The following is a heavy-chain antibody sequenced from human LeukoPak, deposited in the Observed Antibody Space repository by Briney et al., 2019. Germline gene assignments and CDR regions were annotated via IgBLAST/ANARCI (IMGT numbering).Heavy chain of an antibody. CDR2: IRYDGSNK. J-gene: IGHJ6*03. CDR1: GFTFSSYD. Sequence: PGGSLRLSCAASGFTFSSYDIHWVRQAPGKGLEWVAFIRYDGSNKYYADSVKGRFTISRDNSKNTLYLQMNSLRAEDTAVYYCAKEGYYDSSGYYDYYYMDVWGKGTTVTISS. D-gene: IGHD3-22*01. V-gene: IGHV3-30*02. CDR3: AKEGYYDSSGYYDYYYMDV.